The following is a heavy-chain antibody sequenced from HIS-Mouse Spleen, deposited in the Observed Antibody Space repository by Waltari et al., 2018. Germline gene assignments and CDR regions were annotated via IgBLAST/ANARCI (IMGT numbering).Heavy chain of an antibody. J-gene: IGHJ2*01. CDR2: IYYSEGT. CDR1: GGPLSSSSYY. CDR3: AREIPYSSSWYDWYFDL. D-gene: IGHD6-13*01. Sequence: QLQLQASGPGLVKPSETLSLTCTVSGGPLSSSSYYWGWIRQPPGKGLGWIGKIYYSEGTYYKPSLKRRVTISGDTSKNQFYLKLSSVTAADTAVYYCAREIPYSSSWYDWYFDLWGRGTLVTVSS. V-gene: IGHV4-39*07.